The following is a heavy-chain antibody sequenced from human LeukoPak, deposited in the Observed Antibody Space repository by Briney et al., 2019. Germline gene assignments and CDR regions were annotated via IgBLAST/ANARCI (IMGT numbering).Heavy chain of an antibody. CDR1: GFTFSTYS. CDR3: ARVVVDYGGNSY. D-gene: IGHD4-23*01. V-gene: IGHV3-21*01. Sequence: GGSLRLSCAASGFTFSTYSMNWVRQAPGKGLEWVSAISGSGGSTYYADSVKGRFTISRDNAKNSLYLQMNSLRAEDTAVYYCARVVVDYGGNSYWGQGTLVTVSS. J-gene: IGHJ4*02. CDR2: ISGSGGST.